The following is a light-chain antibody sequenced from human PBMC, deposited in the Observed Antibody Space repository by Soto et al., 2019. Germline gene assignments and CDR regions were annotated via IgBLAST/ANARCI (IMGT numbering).Light chain of an antibody. CDR2: DAS. CDR1: QSMSSY. Sequence: EIVLTQSPATLSLSPGERATLSCMASQSMSSYLAWYQQKPGQAPRLLIYDASNWATGIPARFSGSGSGTDFTLTISSREPEDFAVYYCQQRSNWPPYTFGQGTKLEIK. CDR3: QQRSNWPPYT. J-gene: IGKJ2*01. V-gene: IGKV3-11*01.